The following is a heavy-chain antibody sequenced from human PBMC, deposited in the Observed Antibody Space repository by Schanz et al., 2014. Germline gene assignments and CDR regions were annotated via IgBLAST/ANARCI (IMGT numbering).Heavy chain of an antibody. CDR1: GGTFSSDT. CDR3: ARDRLECGAECYSVEVFEI. Sequence: QVHLVQSGAEVKKPGSSVKVSCKASGGTFSSDTFSWVRQAPGQGLEWMGRIIPVLAIADYAQKFQGRVSITADTSTSTAYMELSGLRSEDTAVYYCARDRLECGAECYSVEVFEIWGQGTLVIVSS. D-gene: IGHD2-21*01. CDR2: IIPVLAIA. J-gene: IGHJ4*02. V-gene: IGHV1-69*08.